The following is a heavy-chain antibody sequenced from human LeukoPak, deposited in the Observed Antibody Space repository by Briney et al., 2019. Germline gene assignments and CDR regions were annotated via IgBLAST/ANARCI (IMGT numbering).Heavy chain of an antibody. J-gene: IGHJ4*02. Sequence: SVKVSCKASGYTFTSYDISWVRQAPGQGLEWMGWISAYNGNTNYAQKLQGRVTMTTDTSTSTAYMELRSLRSDDTAVYYCARDYRTIAVAGTGPDYWGQGTLVTVSS. D-gene: IGHD6-19*01. CDR3: ARDYRTIAVAGTGPDY. CDR1: GYTFTSYD. V-gene: IGHV1-18*01. CDR2: ISAYNGNT.